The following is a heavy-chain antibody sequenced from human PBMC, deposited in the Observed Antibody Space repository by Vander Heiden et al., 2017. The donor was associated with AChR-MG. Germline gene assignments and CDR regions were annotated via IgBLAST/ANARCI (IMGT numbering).Heavy chain of an antibody. D-gene: IGHD3-16*01. V-gene: IGHV4-39*02. J-gene: IGHJ4*02. CDR1: GDSITSTSFS. Sequence: RLQESDPGLVKPSETLSLTCNVSGDSITSTSFSWGWIRQPPGKAPEWIGSIYYSGGIFYNPSLQSRLTISIDTSKNHFSLKLRSVTAADTAVYYCVTRNWGPTSEWGLDNWGQGTLVTVSS. CDR3: VTRNWGPTSEWGLDN. CDR2: IYYSGGI.